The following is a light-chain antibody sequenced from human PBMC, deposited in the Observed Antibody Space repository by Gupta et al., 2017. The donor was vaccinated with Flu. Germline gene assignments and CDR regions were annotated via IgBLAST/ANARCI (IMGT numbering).Light chain of an antibody. CDR3: QQSGCSPPMYT. CDR2: GAS. V-gene: IGKV3-20*01. J-gene: IGKJ2*01. CDR1: QTISSSY. Sequence: EIVLTQSPGTLSLSPGERATLTCRASQTISSSYLAWYRQKPGQAPSLLIFGASNRATGIPDRFSGTGSGTDFTLTISTLEPEDFAVYYCQQSGCSPPMYTFGQGTKLEIK.